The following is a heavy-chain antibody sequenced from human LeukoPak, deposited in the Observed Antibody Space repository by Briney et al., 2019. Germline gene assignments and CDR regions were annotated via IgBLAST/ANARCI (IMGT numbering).Heavy chain of an antibody. CDR1: GFTSSTYA. J-gene: IGHJ6*03. Sequence: GGSLRLSCAASGFTSSTYAMTWVRQAPGKGLEWVSSITGSGERTYYADSVKGQFTISRDNSNNMVYLQMNSLRGEDTAVYYCAKNSAYDRSLGYYSYYMDVWGKGTTVTVSS. CDR2: ITGSGERT. D-gene: IGHD5-12*01. V-gene: IGHV3-23*01. CDR3: AKNSAYDRSLGYYSYYMDV.